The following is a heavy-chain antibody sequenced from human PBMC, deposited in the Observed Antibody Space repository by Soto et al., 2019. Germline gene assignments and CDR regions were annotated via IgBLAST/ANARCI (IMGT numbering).Heavy chain of an antibody. Sequence: QVQLVQSGAEVKKPGASVKVSCKASGYTFTNYAISWVRQAPGQGLEWMGWISAYNGNTNYAQKLQGRVTMTTDTSTSSASMELRSLRSDDTAVYYCARAWFGDFVYYFDYWGQGTLVTGSS. CDR1: GYTFTNYA. J-gene: IGHJ4*02. CDR2: ISAYNGNT. D-gene: IGHD3-10*01. V-gene: IGHV1-18*01. CDR3: ARAWFGDFVYYFDY.